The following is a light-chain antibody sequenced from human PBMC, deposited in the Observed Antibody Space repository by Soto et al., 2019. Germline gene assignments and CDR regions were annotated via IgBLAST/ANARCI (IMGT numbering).Light chain of an antibody. CDR3: QQYGSSPLT. J-gene: IGKJ4*01. V-gene: IGKV3-20*01. CDR1: QSVSSSF. Sequence: EIVLTQSPGTLSLSPGERATLSCRASQSVSSSFLAWYQQKPGQAPMRLIYGASSRATGIPDRFSGSGSGTDFTLTISRLEPDDVAVYYCQQYGSSPLTFGAGTKAEIK. CDR2: GAS.